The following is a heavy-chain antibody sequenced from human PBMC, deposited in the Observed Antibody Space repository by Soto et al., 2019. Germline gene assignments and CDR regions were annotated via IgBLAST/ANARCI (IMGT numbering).Heavy chain of an antibody. CDR3: ARGRWSKFDY. Sequence: PSQTLSLTCAVSGDSVSSNNIAWNWLRQSPWRGLEWLGRTYYRSKWYNEYAVSVRSRITINLDTSKNQFSLQLNSVTPEDTAVYYCARGRWSKFDYWGQGAQVTVS. CDR2: TYYRSKWYN. V-gene: IGHV6-1*01. CDR1: GDSVSSNNIA. J-gene: IGHJ4*02. D-gene: IGHD2-15*01.